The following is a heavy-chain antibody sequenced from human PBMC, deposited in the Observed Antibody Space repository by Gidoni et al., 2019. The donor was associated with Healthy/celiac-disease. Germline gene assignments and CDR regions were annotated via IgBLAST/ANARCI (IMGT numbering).Heavy chain of an antibody. Sequence: QVQLVQSGDEVKKPGASVKVSCKASGYTFTSYGISWVRQAPGQGLEWLGWISASNGTINYAQKLQGRVTMTTDTSTSTADMELRSLRSDDTAVYYCARALGDYYDSSSYYYYGMDVWGQGTTVTVSS. CDR3: ARALGDYYDSSSYYYYGMDV. CDR2: ISASNGTI. CDR1: GYTFTSYG. D-gene: IGHD3-22*01. V-gene: IGHV1-18*04. J-gene: IGHJ6*02.